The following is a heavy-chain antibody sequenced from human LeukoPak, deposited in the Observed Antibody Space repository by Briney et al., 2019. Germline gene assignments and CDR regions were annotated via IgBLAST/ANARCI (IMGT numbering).Heavy chain of an antibody. CDR2: IYTSGST. Sequence: SETLSLTCTVSGGSISSYYWSWIRQPAGKGLEWIGRIYTSGSTNYNPSLKSRVTMSVDTSKNQFSLKLSSVTAADTAVYYCARAKANWGSVSWFDPWGQGTLVTVSS. CDR1: GGSISSYY. J-gene: IGHJ5*02. CDR3: ARAKANWGSVSWFDP. V-gene: IGHV4-4*07. D-gene: IGHD7-27*01.